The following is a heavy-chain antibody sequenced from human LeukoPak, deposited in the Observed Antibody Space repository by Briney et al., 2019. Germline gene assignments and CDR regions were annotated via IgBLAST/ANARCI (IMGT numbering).Heavy chain of an antibody. Sequence: SEALSLTCTVSGGSISSGGYYWSWIRQHPGKGLEWIGYIYYSGSTYYNPSLKSRVTISVDTSKNQFSLKLSSVTAADTAVYYCARDRTMASAMVDAFDIWGQGTMVTVSS. CDR2: IYYSGST. CDR1: GGSISSGGYY. D-gene: IGHD5-18*01. J-gene: IGHJ3*02. CDR3: ARDRTMASAMVDAFDI. V-gene: IGHV4-31*03.